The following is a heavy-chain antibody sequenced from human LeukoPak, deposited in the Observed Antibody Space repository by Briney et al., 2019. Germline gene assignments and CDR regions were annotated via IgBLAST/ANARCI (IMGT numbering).Heavy chain of an antibody. CDR3: AKDFKGLTIVSAGSFDY. CDR1: GFTFSSYG. J-gene: IGHJ4*02. V-gene: IGHV3-23*01. D-gene: IGHD6-13*01. Sequence: PGGCLRLSCAASGFTFSSYGMSWVREAPGKGLEWGSAISSSVGRTYYADPVKGRFIISRENSTNTLYLQMNSLRAEDTAIYYCAKDFKGLTIVSAGSFDYWGQGTLVTVSS. CDR2: ISSSVGRT.